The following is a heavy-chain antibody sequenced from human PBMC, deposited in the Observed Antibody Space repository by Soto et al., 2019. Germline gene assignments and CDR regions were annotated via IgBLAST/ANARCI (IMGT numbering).Heavy chain of an antibody. V-gene: IGHV4-39*01. CDR3: ARQWTTVVTQGYFDF. D-gene: IGHD2-21*02. CDR2: IYYSGRT. CDR1: GESISSSSYY. Sequence: SETLSLTCIVSGESISSSSYYWAWIRQPPGKGLEWIGSIYYSGRTYYNPSFKSRVTISIDTSKNQFSLKLSSVTATDTAVYYCARQWTTVVTQGYFDFWGQGALVTVSS. J-gene: IGHJ4*02.